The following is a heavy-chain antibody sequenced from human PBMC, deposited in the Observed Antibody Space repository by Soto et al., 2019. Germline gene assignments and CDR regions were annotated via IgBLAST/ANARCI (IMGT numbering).Heavy chain of an antibody. D-gene: IGHD3-3*01. V-gene: IGHV3-72*01. J-gene: IGHJ3*02. Sequence: GGSLRLSCAASGLTVSDHYMDWVRQAPGKGLEWVGRTRNKANSYTTEYAASVEGRFTISRDDSKNTLYLQMNSLKTEDTAVFYCTTDSFWSGYYTLIGAFDIWGQGTMVTVSS. CDR3: TTDSFWSGYYTLIGAFDI. CDR1: GLTVSDHY. CDR2: TRNKANSYTT.